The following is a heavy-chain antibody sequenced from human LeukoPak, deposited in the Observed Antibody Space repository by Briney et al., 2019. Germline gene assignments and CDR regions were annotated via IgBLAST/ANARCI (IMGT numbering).Heavy chain of an antibody. CDR2: ISGSGGST. D-gene: IGHD2-15*01. CDR1: GFTFGSYA. V-gene: IGHV3-23*01. Sequence: GGSLRLSCAAPGFTFGSYAIIWVRQAPGKGLEWVSGISGSGGSTHYADSGKGRFTISRDNSKNTLYLQMNSLRAEDTAVYYCAKQGYCSGGSCYRSYAFDIWGQGTMVTVSS. J-gene: IGHJ3*02. CDR3: AKQGYCSGGSCYRSYAFDI.